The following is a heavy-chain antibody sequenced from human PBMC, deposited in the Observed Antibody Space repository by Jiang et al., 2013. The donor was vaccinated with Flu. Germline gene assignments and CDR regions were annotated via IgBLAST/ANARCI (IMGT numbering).Heavy chain of an antibody. CDR2: IIPILGIA. D-gene: IGHD3-3*01. V-gene: IGHV1-69*04. CDR3: AADEWSYLGGWFDP. Sequence: SGAEVKKPGSSVKVSCKASGGTFSSYTISWVRQAPGQGLEWMGRIIPILGIANYAQKFQGRVTITADKSTSTAYMELSSLRSEDTAVYYCAADEWSYLGGWFDPWGQGTLVTVSS. CDR1: GGTFSSYT. J-gene: IGHJ5*02.